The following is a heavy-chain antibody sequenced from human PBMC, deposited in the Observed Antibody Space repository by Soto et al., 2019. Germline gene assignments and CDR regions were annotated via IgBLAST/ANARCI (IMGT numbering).Heavy chain of an antibody. CDR3: ARSSVVRDAFDI. CDR2: IYYSGNT. D-gene: IGHD2-2*01. CDR1: GGSISSYY. V-gene: IGHV4-59*08. Sequence: PSETLSLTCTVSGGSISSYYWRWIRQSPGKGLEWIGYIYYSGNTNYNPSLESRVTISGDTSKNQFSLKMSSVTAADTAVYYCARSSVVRDAFDIWGQGTMVTVS. J-gene: IGHJ3*02.